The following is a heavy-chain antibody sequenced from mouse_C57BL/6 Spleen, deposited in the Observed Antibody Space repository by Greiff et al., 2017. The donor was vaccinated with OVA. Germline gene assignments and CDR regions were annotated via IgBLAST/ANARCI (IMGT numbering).Heavy chain of an antibody. Sequence: QVQLQQSGAELVRPGASVTLSCKASGYTFTDYEMHWVKQTPVHGLEWIGAIDPETGGTAYNQKFKGKAILTADKSSSTAYMELRSLTSEDSAVYYCTRGYYSLYYFDYWGQGTTLTVSS. J-gene: IGHJ2*01. CDR2: IDPETGGT. CDR3: TRGYYSLYYFDY. CDR1: GYTFTDYE. D-gene: IGHD2-12*01. V-gene: IGHV1-15*01.